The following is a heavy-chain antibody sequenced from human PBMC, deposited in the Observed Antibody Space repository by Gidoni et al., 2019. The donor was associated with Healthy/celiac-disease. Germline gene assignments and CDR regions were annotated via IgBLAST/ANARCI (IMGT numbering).Heavy chain of an antibody. CDR2: IIPIFGTA. D-gene: IGHD7-27*01. CDR3: ARPLGTLRYYGMDV. Sequence: QVQLVQSGAAVKKPGSSVKVSCKASGGPFSSYAISWVRQAPGQGLEWMGGIIPIFGTANYAQKFQGRVTITADESTSTAYMELSSLRSEDTAVYYCARPLGTLRYYGMDVWGQGTTVTVSS. J-gene: IGHJ6*02. CDR1: GGPFSSYA. V-gene: IGHV1-69*01.